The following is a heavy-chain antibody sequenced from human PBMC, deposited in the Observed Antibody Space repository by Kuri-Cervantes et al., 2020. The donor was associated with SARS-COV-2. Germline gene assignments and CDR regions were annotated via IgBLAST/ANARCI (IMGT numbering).Heavy chain of an antibody. CDR2: IYYSGST. Sequence: AETLSLTCTVSGGSISRSSYYWGWIRQPPGKGLEWIGSIYYSGSTYYNPSLKSRVTISVDTSKNQFSLKLSSVTAADTAVYYCARHLWSDGMDVWGQGTTVTVSS. CDR1: GGSISRSSYY. CDR3: ARHLWSDGMDV. J-gene: IGHJ6*02. D-gene: IGHD2-8*02. V-gene: IGHV4-39*01.